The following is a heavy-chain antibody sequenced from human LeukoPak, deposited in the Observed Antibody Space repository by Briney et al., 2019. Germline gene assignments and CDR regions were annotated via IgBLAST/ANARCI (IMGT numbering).Heavy chain of an antibody. V-gene: IGHV1-24*01. Sequence: ASVKVSCKVSGYTLTELSMHWVRQAPGKGLEWMGGFDPEDGETIYAQKFQGRVTMTEDTPTDTAYMELSSLRSEDTAVYYCATDHPPFIRYYYMDVWGKGTTVTVSS. CDR1: GYTLTELS. J-gene: IGHJ6*03. CDR3: ATDHPPFIRYYYMDV. CDR2: FDPEDGET.